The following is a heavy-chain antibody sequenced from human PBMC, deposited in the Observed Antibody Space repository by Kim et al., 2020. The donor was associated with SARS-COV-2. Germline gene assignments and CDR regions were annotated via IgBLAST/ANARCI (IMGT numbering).Heavy chain of an antibody. CDR2: IYHSGST. V-gene: IGHV4-4*02. D-gene: IGHD3-16*01. CDR1: GGSISSSNW. CDR3: ARVRHMTTFGGVMDGMDV. Sequence: SETLSLTCAVSGGSISSSNWRSWVRQPPGKGLEWIGEIYHSGSTNYNPSLKSRVTISVDKSKNQFSLKLSSVTAADTAVYYCARVRHMTTFGGVMDGMDVWGQGTTVTVSS. J-gene: IGHJ6*02.